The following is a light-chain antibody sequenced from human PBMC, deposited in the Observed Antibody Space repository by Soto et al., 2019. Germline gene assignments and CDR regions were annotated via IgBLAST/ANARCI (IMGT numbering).Light chain of an antibody. CDR2: AAS. Sequence: AIRVTQSPSPFSASTGDRVTITCRASQDISIYIAWYQQKPGQVPKLLIYAASTPQSEVTSRFSGSGSGKDFTLTISSLQSEDFATYYCQQYYSYPFTFGPGTKVDMK. CDR1: QDISIY. J-gene: IGKJ3*01. V-gene: IGKV1-8*01. CDR3: QQYYSYPFT.